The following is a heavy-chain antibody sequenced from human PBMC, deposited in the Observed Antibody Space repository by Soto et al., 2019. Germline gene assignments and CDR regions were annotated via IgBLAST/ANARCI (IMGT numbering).Heavy chain of an antibody. CDR3: ARESKWYGGQYFQD. CDR2: ISGSGDKT. CDR1: GFTFKYYA. V-gene: IGHV3-23*01. J-gene: IGHJ1*01. D-gene: IGHD2-8*01. Sequence: EVQLLQSGGGLAQPGTSLRLSCAASGFTFKYYAMTWVRQAPGKGLEWVSTISGSGDKTDYADSVKGRFRVSTDNSKDTLYLQMDSLRADDTALYYCARESKWYGGQYFQDWGQGTLVTVSS.